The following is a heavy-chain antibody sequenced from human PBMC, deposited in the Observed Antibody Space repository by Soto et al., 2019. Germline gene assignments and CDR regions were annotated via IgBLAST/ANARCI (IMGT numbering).Heavy chain of an antibody. D-gene: IGHD6-13*01. V-gene: IGHV3-30-3*01. CDR3: ARSGRAYSSSPKDPYYYFYGMAV. CDR2: ISYDGSNK. CDR1: GFTFSSYA. Sequence: GGSLRLSCAASGFTFSSYAMHWVRHAPGKGLEWVAVISYDGSNKYYADSVKGRFTISRDNSKNTLYLHMNSLRAEDTAVYYCARSGRAYSSSPKDPYYYFYGMAVWGQGTTVTVSS. J-gene: IGHJ6*02.